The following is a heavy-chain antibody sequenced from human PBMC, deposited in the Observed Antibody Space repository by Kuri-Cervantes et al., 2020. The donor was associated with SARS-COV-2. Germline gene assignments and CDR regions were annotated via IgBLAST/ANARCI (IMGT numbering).Heavy chain of an antibody. Sequence: ASVKVSCKASGYTFTSHAMNWVRQAPGQGLEWMGWINTNTGNPTYAQGFTGRFVFSLDTSVSTAHLQISSLQAEDTAVYYCARGYQPRTYYYDSSGYKEYFQHWGQGTLVTVSS. CDR3: ARGYQPRTYYYDSSGYKEYFQH. CDR2: INTNTGNP. V-gene: IGHV7-4-1*02. CDR1: GYTFTSHA. D-gene: IGHD3-22*01. J-gene: IGHJ1*01.